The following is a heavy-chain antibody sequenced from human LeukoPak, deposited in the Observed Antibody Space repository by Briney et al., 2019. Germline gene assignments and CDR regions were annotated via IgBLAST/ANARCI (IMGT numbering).Heavy chain of an antibody. CDR1: GFTFSSYA. D-gene: IGHD1-26*01. CDR3: ARYRFHNWFDP. CDR2: ISYDGSNK. J-gene: IGHJ5*02. V-gene: IGHV3-30-3*01. Sequence: GRSLRLSCAASGFTFSSYAMHWVRQAPGKGLEWVAVISYDGSNKYYADSVKGRFTISRDNSKNTLYLQMNSLRAEDTAIYYCARYRFHNWFDPWGQGSLVIVSS.